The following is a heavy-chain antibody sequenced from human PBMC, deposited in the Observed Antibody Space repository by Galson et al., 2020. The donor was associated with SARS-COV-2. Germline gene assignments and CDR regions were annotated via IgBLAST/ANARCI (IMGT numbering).Heavy chain of an antibody. CDR3: ARSYNWNYGGYYYGLDV. CDR2: SDYSGNT. D-gene: IGHD1-7*01. J-gene: IGHJ6*02. CDR1: DGSIGSYY. V-gene: IGHV4-59*08. Sequence: ETSETLSLTCTVSDGSIGSYYWSWIRQPPGKGLEWIGCSDYSGNTKSNPTLKRRVTISVDTSKNQVSLKLSSVTDADAAFYYCARSYNWNYGGYYYGLDVWGQGTTVIVSS.